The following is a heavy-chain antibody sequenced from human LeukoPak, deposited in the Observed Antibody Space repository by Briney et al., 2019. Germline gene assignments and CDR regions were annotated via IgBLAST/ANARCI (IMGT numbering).Heavy chain of an antibody. CDR2: IYYSGST. D-gene: IGHD2-15*01. CDR1: GGSISSGGYY. V-gene: IGHV4-31*03. Sequence: SQTLSLTCTVSGGSISSGGYYWSWIRQHPGKGLEWIGYIYYSGSTYYNPSLKSRVTTSVDTSKNQFSLKLSSVTAADTAVYYCARGCSGGSCYSGEDAFDIWGQGTMVTVSP. CDR3: ARGCSGGSCYSGEDAFDI. J-gene: IGHJ3*02.